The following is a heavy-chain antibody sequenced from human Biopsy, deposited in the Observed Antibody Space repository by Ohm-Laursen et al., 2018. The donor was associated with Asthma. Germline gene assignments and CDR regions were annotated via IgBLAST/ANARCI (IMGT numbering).Heavy chain of an antibody. CDR2: FNSAFGTT. J-gene: IGHJ4*02. CDR3: ARKAGSCISSTCYSLDF. D-gene: IGHD2-15*01. V-gene: IGHV1-69*13. Sequence: SVKVSCKSLGGTFNTYVIGWGRQAPGQGLEWMGGFNSAFGTTTYPQKFQDRVTITADDSTSTVYMELSSLRSEDTAVYYCARKAGSCISSTCYSLDFWGQGTLVTVSS. CDR1: GGTFNTYV.